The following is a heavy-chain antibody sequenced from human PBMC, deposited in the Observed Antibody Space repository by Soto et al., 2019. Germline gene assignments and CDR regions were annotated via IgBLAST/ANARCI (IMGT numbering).Heavy chain of an antibody. D-gene: IGHD2-15*01. J-gene: IGHJ2*01. V-gene: IGHV3-23*01. CDR3: AKLSGPAESCSGGRCYLFYWYFDR. Sequence: EVQLLESGGGLVQPGGSLRLSCAASGFTFSSYAMSWVRQAPVKGLEWVSAISGSGGSTYYADSVKGRFTISRDNSKNTMYLQMNRLRAEGTAVYYCAKLSGPAESCSGGRCYLFYWYFDRWGGGTLVIFSS. CDR1: GFTFSSYA. CDR2: ISGSGGST.